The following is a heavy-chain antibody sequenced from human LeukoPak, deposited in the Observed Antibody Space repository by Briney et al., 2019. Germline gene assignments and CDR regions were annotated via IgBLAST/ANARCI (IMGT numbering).Heavy chain of an antibody. Sequence: TGGSLRLSCAASGFTFSSYSMNWVRQAPGKGLEWVSSISSSSSYIYYADSVKGRFTISRDNAKNSLYLQMNSLRAEDTAVYYCARGLGREGLWFGELRTTDAFDIWGQGTMVTVSS. CDR3: ARGLGREGLWFGELRTTDAFDI. J-gene: IGHJ3*02. CDR1: GFTFSSYS. D-gene: IGHD3-10*01. CDR2: ISSSSSYI. V-gene: IGHV3-21*01.